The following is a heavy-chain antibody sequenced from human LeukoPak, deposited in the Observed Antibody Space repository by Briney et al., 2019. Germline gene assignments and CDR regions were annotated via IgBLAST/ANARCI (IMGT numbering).Heavy chain of an antibody. CDR3: VKELDSSGYFDF. V-gene: IGHV3-30*12. D-gene: IGHD3-22*01. J-gene: IGHJ4*02. CDR2: ISYDGSNK. CDR1: GFTFSSYD. Sequence: GGSLRLSCAASGFTFSSYDMHWVRQAPGKGLQWVAVISYDGSNKYHTDSVKGRFTISRDNSKNTLYLQMNSLRAEDTAVYYCVKELDSSGYFDFWGQGTLVTVSS.